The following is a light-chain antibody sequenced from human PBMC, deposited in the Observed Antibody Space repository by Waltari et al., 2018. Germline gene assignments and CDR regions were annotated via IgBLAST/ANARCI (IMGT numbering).Light chain of an antibody. J-gene: IGLJ3*02. CDR2: EDN. CDR3: QSYDSSNWV. CDR1: LCSIRSHS. Sequence: NFMLTQPHSSSESLGETVTIPSTATLCSIRSHSCRLYQQRPGSAPTTVIYEDNQRPSGVTDRFSGSIDSSSNSASLTIAGLKTEDEADYYCQSYDSSNWVFGGGTKLTVL. V-gene: IGLV6-57*02.